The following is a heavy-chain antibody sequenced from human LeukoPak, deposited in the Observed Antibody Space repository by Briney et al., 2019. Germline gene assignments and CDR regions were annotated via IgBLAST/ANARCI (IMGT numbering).Heavy chain of an antibody. D-gene: IGHD6-19*01. Sequence: PGGSLRLSCAAPGFMFHDYAIHWVRQAPGKGLEWVSLISGDGGSTFYADSVKGRFTISRDNGKNSLYLQMNSLRSDDTALYYCARGSESSGWYDYWGQGTLVTVSS. CDR1: GFMFHDYA. V-gene: IGHV3-43*02. CDR2: ISGDGGST. CDR3: ARGSESSGWYDY. J-gene: IGHJ4*02.